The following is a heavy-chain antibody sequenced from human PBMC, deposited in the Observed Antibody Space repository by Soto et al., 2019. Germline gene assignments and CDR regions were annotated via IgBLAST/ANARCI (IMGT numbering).Heavy chain of an antibody. CDR2: IYPGDSDI. CDR1: GYSFTNYW. CDR3: ARRKPQYSSNGYFDY. D-gene: IGHD6-13*01. V-gene: IGHV5-51*01. J-gene: IGHJ4*02. Sequence: GESLKISCKGYGYSFTNYWIGWVRQMPGKGLEWMGIIYPGDSDIRYSPSFQGQVTISADKSIRTAYLQWSSLKASDTAMYYCARRKPQYSSNGYFDYWGQGTLVTVSS.